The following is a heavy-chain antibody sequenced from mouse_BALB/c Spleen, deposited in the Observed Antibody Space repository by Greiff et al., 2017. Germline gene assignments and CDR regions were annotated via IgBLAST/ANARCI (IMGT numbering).Heavy chain of an antibody. CDR3: ARGGLGDYYAMDY. V-gene: IGHV1S126*01. CDR2: IDPSDSET. Sequence: VQLQQSGPQLVRPGASVKISCKASGYSFTSYWMHWVKQRPGQGLEWIGMIDPSDSETRLNQKFKDKATLTVDKSSSTAYMQLSSPTSEDSAVYYCARGGLGDYYAMDYWGQGTSVTVSS. CDR1: GYSFTSYW. D-gene: IGHD2-4*01. J-gene: IGHJ4*01.